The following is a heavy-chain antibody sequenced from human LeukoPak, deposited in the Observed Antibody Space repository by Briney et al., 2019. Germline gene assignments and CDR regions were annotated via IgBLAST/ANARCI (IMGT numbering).Heavy chain of an antibody. V-gene: IGHV4-4*07. CDR2: IYSTGII. CDR1: GGSITNYY. CDR3: ARGGGLGAYYYYMDV. J-gene: IGHJ6*03. D-gene: IGHD1-26*01. Sequence: SETLSLTCTVSGGSITNYYWSWIRQSAGKGLEWIGRIYSTGIITYNPSLKSRVTMSVDTSKNQFSLKLRSVTAADTAVYYCARGGGLGAYYYYMDVWGKGTTVTISS.